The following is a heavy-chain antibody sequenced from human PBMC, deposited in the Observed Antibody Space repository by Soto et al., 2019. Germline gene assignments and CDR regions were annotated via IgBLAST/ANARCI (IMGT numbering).Heavy chain of an antibody. CDR3: AADYCSGGSCYSFPNWFDP. Sequence: ASVKVSCKAPGFTFTSSAMQWVRQARGQRLEWIGWIVVGSGNTNYAQKFQERVTITRDMSTSTAYMELSSLRSEDTAVYYCAADYCSGGSCYSFPNWFDPWGQGTLVTVSS. CDR1: GFTFTSSA. CDR2: IVVGSGNT. J-gene: IGHJ5*02. D-gene: IGHD2-15*01. V-gene: IGHV1-58*02.